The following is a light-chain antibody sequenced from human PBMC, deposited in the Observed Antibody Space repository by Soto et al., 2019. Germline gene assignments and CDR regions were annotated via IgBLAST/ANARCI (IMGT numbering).Light chain of an antibody. Sequence: EIVLTQSPGTLSLSPGERATLSCRASQSVSSNYLAWYQHKPGQAPRLLIYGASSRATGIPDRFSGSGSGTDFTLTISRLEPEDFAVYYCQQYRSSSYTFGQGTKLEIK. J-gene: IGKJ2*01. V-gene: IGKV3-20*01. CDR1: QSVSSNY. CDR3: QQYRSSSYT. CDR2: GAS.